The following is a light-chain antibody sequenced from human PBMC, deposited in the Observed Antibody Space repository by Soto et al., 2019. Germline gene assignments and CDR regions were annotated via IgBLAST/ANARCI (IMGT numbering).Light chain of an antibody. CDR2: KAS. CDR3: QQYNSLWT. J-gene: IGKJ1*01. Sequence: DIQMTQSPPTLSASVGDRVTITCRASQSISSWLAWYQQKPGKAPKLLIYKASTLKSGVPSRFSGSGSGTEFTLTISSLQPDDFATYYCQQYNSLWTFGQGTKVDIK. CDR1: QSISSW. V-gene: IGKV1-5*03.